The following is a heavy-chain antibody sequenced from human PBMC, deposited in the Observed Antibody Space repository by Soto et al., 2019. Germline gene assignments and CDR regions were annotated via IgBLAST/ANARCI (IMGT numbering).Heavy chain of an antibody. CDR3: AWGGGSYHYSYYCRDV. CDR1: GGTFSSYA. D-gene: IGHD2-15*01. Sequence: QVQLVQSGAEVKKPGSSVKVSCKASGGTFSSYAISWVRQAPGQGLAWMGGIIPIFGTANYAQKFQGRVTITADGSTRTADMELSSLRSEDTAVYFCAWGGGSYHYSYYCRDVWGQGTTVTVSS. V-gene: IGHV1-69*01. CDR2: IIPIFGTA. J-gene: IGHJ6*02.